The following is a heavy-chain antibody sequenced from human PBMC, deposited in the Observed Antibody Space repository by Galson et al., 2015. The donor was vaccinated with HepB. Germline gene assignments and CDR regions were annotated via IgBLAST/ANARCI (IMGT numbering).Heavy chain of an antibody. CDR3: ARSYSSSPRRFDY. CDR2: IYYSGNT. D-gene: IGHD6-6*01. J-gene: IGHJ4*02. Sequence: SETLSLTCTVSGGSISNYYWSWIRQPPGKGLEWIGYIYYSGNTNYNPSLKSRVTISVDKSKNQFSLKLTSVTAADTALYYCARSYSSSPRRFDYWGQGTLVTVSP. CDR1: GGSISNYY. V-gene: IGHV4-59*01.